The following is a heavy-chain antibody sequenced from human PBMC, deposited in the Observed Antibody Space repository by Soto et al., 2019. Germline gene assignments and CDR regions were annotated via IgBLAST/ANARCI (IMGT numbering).Heavy chain of an antibody. J-gene: IGHJ4*02. Sequence: ASVKVSCKASGYTFTSYYVHWVRQAPGQRLEWMGRINPSGGTTFYAQKFQGRVTLTRDTSTSTVYMELSSLRSEDTAVYYCARGGSVVVVTDGFDYWGQGTLVTVSS. CDR2: INPSGGTT. D-gene: IGHD2-21*02. CDR1: GYTFTSYY. CDR3: ARGGSVVVVTDGFDY. V-gene: IGHV1-46*01.